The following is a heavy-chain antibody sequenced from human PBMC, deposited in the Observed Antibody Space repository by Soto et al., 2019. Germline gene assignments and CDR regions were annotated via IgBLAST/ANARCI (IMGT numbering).Heavy chain of an antibody. CDR1: GGFIIRGDYY. CDR3: ARGSYYYDSSGYYHY. Sequence: PSETLSLTCTVSGGFIIRGDYYWIWIRQPPRKGLEGIGYIYYSGSTYYNPSLKSRVTISVDTSKNQFSLKLSSVTAADTAVYYCARGSYYYDSSGYYHYWGQATLVTVS. V-gene: IGHV4-30-4*01. CDR2: IYYSGST. J-gene: IGHJ4*02. D-gene: IGHD3-22*01.